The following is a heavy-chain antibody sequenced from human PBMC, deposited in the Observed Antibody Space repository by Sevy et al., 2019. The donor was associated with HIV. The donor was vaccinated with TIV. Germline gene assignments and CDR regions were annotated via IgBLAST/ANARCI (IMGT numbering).Heavy chain of an antibody. CDR1: GFSLESYW. CDR3: VRAIQSEGSF. J-gene: IGHJ4*02. CDR2: ITEDDTVK. V-gene: IGHV3-7*04. Sequence: GGSLRLSCVAAGFSLESYWMNGVRQAPGKPLEWVANITEDDTVKYYVESVKGRFTISRDNGRNLVYLLMNNLKVEDTALYYCVRAIQSEGSFWGQGTRVTVSS. D-gene: IGHD2-21*01.